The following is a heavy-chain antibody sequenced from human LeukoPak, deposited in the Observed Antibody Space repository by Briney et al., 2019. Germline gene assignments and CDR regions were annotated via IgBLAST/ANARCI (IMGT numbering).Heavy chain of an antibody. CDR2: IRSKANSYAT. V-gene: IGHV3-73*01. CDR1: GFTFSGSA. D-gene: IGHD3-22*01. CDR3: TRLGDSSGYYLDAFDI. J-gene: IGHJ3*02. Sequence: GGSLRLSCAASGFTFSGSAMHWVRQASGKGLEWVGRIRSKANSYATAYAASVKGRFTISRDDSKNTAYLQMNSLKTEDTAVYYCTRLGDSSGYYLDAFDIWGQGTMVTVSS.